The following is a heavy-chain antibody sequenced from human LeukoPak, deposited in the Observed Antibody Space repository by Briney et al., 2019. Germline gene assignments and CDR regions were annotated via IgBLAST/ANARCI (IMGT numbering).Heavy chain of an antibody. CDR3: ARASGLINHAKNRKDIVVVVAVSNWFDP. V-gene: IGHV4-39*07. J-gene: IGHJ5*02. D-gene: IGHD2-15*01. CDR2: IYYSGST. Sequence: SETLSLTCTVSGGSISSSSYYWGWIRQPPGKGLEWIGSIYYSGSTYYNPSLKSRVTISVDTSKNQFSLKLSSVTAADTAVYYCARASGLINHAKNRKDIVVVVAVSNWFDPWGQGTLVTVSS. CDR1: GGSISSSSYY.